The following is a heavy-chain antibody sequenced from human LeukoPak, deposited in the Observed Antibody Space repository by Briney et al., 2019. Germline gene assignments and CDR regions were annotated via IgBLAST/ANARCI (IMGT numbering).Heavy chain of an antibody. V-gene: IGHV4-34*01. J-gene: IGHJ4*02. D-gene: IGHD5-24*01. Sequence: SETLSLTCAVYGGSFSGYYWSWIRQPPGKGLEWIWEINHSGSTNYNPSLKSRVTISVDTSKNQFSLKLSSVTAADTAVYYCARGRRWLQSRYVDYWGQGTLVTVSS. CDR1: GGSFSGYY. CDR3: ARGRRWLQSRYVDY. CDR2: INHSGST.